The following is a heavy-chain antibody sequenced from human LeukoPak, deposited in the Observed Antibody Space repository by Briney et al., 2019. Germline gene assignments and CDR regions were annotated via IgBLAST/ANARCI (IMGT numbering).Heavy chain of an antibody. CDR1: GFTFTSSA. D-gene: IGHD6-13*01. CDR2: IVVGSGNT. Sequence: SVKVSCKASGFTFTSSAMQWVRQARGQRLEWIGWIVVGSGNTNYAQKFQERVTITRDMSTSTAYMELSSLRSEDTAVYYCAANSLAAAGPGWYFDLWAVAPWSLSPQ. J-gene: IGHJ2*01. V-gene: IGHV1-58*02. CDR3: AANSLAAAGPGWYFDL.